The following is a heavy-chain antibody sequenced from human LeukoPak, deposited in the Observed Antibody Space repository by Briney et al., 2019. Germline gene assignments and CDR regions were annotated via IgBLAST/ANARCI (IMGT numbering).Heavy chain of an antibody. J-gene: IGHJ6*03. D-gene: IGHD3-3*02. V-gene: IGHV4-61*02. CDR2: IYTSGST. CDR3: ARAIRSYYMDV. CDR1: GGSISSSSYY. Sequence: SQTLSLTCTVSGGSISSSSYYWSWIRQPAGKGLEWIGRIYTSGSTNYNPSLKSRVTISVDTSKNQFSLKLSSVTAADTAVYYCARAIRSYYMDVWGKGTTVTVSS.